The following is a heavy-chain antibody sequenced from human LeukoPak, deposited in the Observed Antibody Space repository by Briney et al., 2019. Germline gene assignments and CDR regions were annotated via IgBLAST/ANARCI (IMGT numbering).Heavy chain of an antibody. CDR1: GGSISSSSYY. J-gene: IGHJ6*02. Sequence: KTSETLSLTCTVSGGSISSSSYYWGWIRQPPGKGLEWIGYIYYSGSTYYNPSLKSRVTISVDTSKNQFSLKLSSVTAADTAVYYCARDYYYYGMDVWGQGTTVTVSS. CDR3: ARDYYYYGMDV. V-gene: IGHV4-30-4*08. CDR2: IYYSGST.